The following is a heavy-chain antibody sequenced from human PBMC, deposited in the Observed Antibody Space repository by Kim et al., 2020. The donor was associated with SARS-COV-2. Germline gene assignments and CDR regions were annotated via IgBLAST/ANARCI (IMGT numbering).Heavy chain of an antibody. CDR3: ARVERITMVRGVIPNWFDP. CDR1: GFTFSSYW. CDR2: INSDGSST. Sequence: GGSLRLSCAASGFTFSSYWMHWVRQAPGKGLVWVSRINSDGSSTSYADSVKGRFTISRDNAKNTLYLQMNSLRAEDTAVYYCARVERITMVRGVIPNWFDPWGQGTLVTVSS. V-gene: IGHV3-74*01. D-gene: IGHD3-10*01. J-gene: IGHJ5*02.